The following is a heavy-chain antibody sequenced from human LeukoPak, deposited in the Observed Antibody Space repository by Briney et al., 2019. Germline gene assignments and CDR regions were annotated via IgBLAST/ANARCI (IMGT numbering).Heavy chain of an antibody. D-gene: IGHD3-10*01. CDR2: IRGSGGNT. Sequence: GGSLRLSCAASGFTFSSYAMSWVRQAPGEGLEWVSAIRGSGGNTYYAVSVKGRFTISRDNSKNTMYLQMNSLRAEDTAVYYCANDIHAMVRGMNGMDVWGQGTPVTVSS. J-gene: IGHJ6*02. V-gene: IGHV3-23*01. CDR3: ANDIHAMVRGMNGMDV. CDR1: GFTFSSYA.